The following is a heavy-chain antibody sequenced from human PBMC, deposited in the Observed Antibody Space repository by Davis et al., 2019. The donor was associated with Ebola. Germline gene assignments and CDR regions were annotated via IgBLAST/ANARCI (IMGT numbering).Heavy chain of an antibody. V-gene: IGHV3-30*18. CDR3: AKSVCGSDCHTDS. Sequence: PGGSLRLSCVAPGFTFSTYGMHWVRQAPGKGLEWVALISYDGSFRYFAASVKGRFSISRDKSRNTVYLQMNSLRAEDTAVYYCAKSVCGSDCHTDSWGQGTLVTVS. CDR2: ISYDGSFR. J-gene: IGHJ4*02. CDR1: GFTFSTYG. D-gene: IGHD2-21*02.